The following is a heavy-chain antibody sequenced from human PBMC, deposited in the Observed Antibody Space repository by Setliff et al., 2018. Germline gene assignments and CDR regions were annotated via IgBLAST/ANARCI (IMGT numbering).Heavy chain of an antibody. CDR3: ARGPSGWSSATSRYYFYMDV. Sequence: SVKVSCKAFGGTFSNSAINWVRQAPGQGLEWMGGIIPTRGAADYAQKFQGKVIITADGSTSTAYMELTSLRSDDAAVYYCARGPSGWSSATSRYYFYMDVWGKGTTVTVSS. D-gene: IGHD6-19*01. CDR1: GGTFSNSA. CDR2: IIPTRGAA. J-gene: IGHJ6*03. V-gene: IGHV1-69*13.